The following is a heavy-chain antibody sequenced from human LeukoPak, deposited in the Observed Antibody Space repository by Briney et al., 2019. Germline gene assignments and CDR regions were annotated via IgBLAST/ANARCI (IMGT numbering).Heavy chain of an antibody. D-gene: IGHD1-14*01. CDR2: ISGYNGNI. V-gene: IGHV1-18*01. CDR1: GYSFTSHG. J-gene: IGHJ4*02. CDR3: ARGGWTTGMDY. Sequence: ASVKVSCKSSGYSFTSHGISWVRQAPGQGLEWMGWISGYNGNINYAQKFQGRVTMTTDASTRTGHMEVRGLRSDDTAVYYCARGGWTTGMDYWGQGTLVTVSS.